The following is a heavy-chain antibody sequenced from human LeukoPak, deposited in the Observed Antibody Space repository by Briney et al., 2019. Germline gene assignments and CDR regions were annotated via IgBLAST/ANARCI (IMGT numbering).Heavy chain of an antibody. CDR2: IYYSGST. CDR3: ARHRKRIAVAGWFDP. V-gene: IGHV4-59*08. J-gene: IGHJ5*02. D-gene: IGHD6-19*01. CDR1: GGSISSYY. Sequence: SETLSLTCTVSGGSISSYYWSWIRQPPGKGLEWIGYIYYSGSTNYNPSLKSRVTISVDTSKNQFSLKLSSVTAADTAVYYCARHRKRIAVAGWFDPWGQGTLVTVSS.